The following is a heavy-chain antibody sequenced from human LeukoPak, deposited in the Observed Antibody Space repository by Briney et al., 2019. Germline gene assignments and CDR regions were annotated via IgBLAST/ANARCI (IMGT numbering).Heavy chain of an antibody. Sequence: GGSLRLSCAASGFTVSSNYMSWVRHAPGKGLEWGSVIYSGGSTYYADSVKGRFTISRDNSKNTLYLQMNSLRAEDTAVYYCARDEGIAAAGTFDYWGQGTLVTVSS. CDR1: GFTVSSNY. J-gene: IGHJ4*02. V-gene: IGHV3-66*01. CDR3: ARDEGIAAAGTFDY. CDR2: IYSGGST. D-gene: IGHD6-13*01.